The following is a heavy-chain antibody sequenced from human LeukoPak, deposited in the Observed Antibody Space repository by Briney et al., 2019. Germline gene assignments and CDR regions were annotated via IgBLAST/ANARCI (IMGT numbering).Heavy chain of an antibody. D-gene: IGHD4-23*01. CDR2: IYSGGST. CDR1: GFTVSSNY. CDR3: ARASSTVVNGYYYYYMDV. J-gene: IGHJ6*03. V-gene: IGHV3-53*01. Sequence: PGGSLRLSCAASGFTVSSNYMSWVRQAPGKGLEWVSVIYSGGSTYYADSVKGRFTISRDNSKNTLYLQMNSLRAEDTAVYYCARASSTVVNGYYYYYMDVWGKGTTVTVSS.